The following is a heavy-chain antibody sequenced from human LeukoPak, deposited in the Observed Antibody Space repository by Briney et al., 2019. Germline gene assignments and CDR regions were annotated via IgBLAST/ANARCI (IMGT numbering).Heavy chain of an antibody. CDR1: GGSISSGSYY. CDR3: ARVDYDILTGPPGGWFDP. CDR2: IYTSGST. J-gene: IGHJ5*02. V-gene: IGHV4-61*02. D-gene: IGHD3-9*01. Sequence: SETLSPTCTVSGGSISSGSYYWSWIPQPAGKGLEWIGRIYTSGSTNYNPSLKSRVTISVDTSKNQFSLKLSSVTAADTAVYYCARVDYDILTGPPGGWFDPWGQGTLATVSS.